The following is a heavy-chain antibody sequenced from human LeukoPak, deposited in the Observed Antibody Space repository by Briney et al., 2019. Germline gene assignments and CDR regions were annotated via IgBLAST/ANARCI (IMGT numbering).Heavy chain of an antibody. D-gene: IGHD6-19*01. V-gene: IGHV3-30*01. Sequence: GRSLRLSCAASGFTFSSYAMHWVRQAPGKGLEWVAVISYDGSNKYYADSVKSRFTISRDNSKNTLYLQMNSLRAEDTAVYYCARKLAGHYFDYWGQGTLVTVSS. CDR1: GFTFSSYA. CDR3: ARKLAGHYFDY. CDR2: ISYDGSNK. J-gene: IGHJ4*02.